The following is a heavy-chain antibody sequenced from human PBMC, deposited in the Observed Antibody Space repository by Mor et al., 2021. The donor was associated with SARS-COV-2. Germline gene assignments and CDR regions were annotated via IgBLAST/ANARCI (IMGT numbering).Heavy chain of an antibody. J-gene: IGHJ4*02. D-gene: IGHD3-10*01. CDR2: DDK. Sequence: DDKRYSPSLKARLTITMDTSKNLVVLTMTNMDPVDTATYYCAHRRRRDYYGSETPFDYWGQGTLVTVSS. CDR3: AHRRRRDYYGSETPFDY. V-gene: IGHV2-5*01.